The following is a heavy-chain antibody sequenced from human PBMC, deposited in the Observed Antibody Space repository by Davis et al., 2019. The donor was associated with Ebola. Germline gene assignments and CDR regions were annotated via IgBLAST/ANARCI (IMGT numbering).Heavy chain of an antibody. D-gene: IGHD6-19*01. CDR1: GGSFSGYY. J-gene: IGHJ5*02. V-gene: IGHV4-34*01. CDR2: INHSGST. CDR3: ARPSSCWYYWFDP. Sequence: SETLSPTCAVHGGSFSGYYWSWIRQPPGKGLEWIGEINHSGSTNYNPSLKSRVTISVDTSKNQFSLKLSSVTAADTAVYYCARPSSCWYYWFDPWGQGTLVTVSS.